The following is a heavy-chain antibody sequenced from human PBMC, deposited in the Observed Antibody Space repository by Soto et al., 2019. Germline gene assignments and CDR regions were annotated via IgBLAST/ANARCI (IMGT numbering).Heavy chain of an antibody. CDR1: GFTFSSYW. D-gene: IGHD3-10*01. Sequence: VGSLRLSCAASGFTFSSYWMSWVRQAPGKGLEWVANIKQDGSEKYYVDSVKGRFTISRDNAKNPLYLQMNSLRAEDTAVYYCARVRGPYYFDYWGQGTLVTVSS. V-gene: IGHV3-7*03. J-gene: IGHJ4*02. CDR3: ARVRGPYYFDY. CDR2: IKQDGSEK.